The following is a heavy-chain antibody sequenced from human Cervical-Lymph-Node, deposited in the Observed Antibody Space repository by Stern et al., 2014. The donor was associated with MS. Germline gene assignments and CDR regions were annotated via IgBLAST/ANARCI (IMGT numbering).Heavy chain of an antibody. CDR3: ARETRLHQMAVAGIYYYYGMDV. CDR1: GGTFNSYA. D-gene: IGHD6-19*01. Sequence: QVQLVQSGAEVKKPGSSVKVSCKASGGTFNSYAISWVRQAPGQGLEWMGGIIPIFDTTNYAQKFQGRVTITADESTRTAYMELSSLRSEDTAVYYCARETRLHQMAVAGIYYYYGMDVWGQGTTVTVSS. J-gene: IGHJ6*02. CDR2: IIPIFDTT. V-gene: IGHV1-69*01.